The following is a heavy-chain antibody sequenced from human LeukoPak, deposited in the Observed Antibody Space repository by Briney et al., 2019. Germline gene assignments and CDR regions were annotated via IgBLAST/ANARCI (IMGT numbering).Heavy chain of an antibody. CDR3: ARLGGLDTAMAASFDY. CDR2: INHRGST. D-gene: IGHD5-18*01. J-gene: IGHJ4*02. Sequence: SETLSLTCAVYGGSFRGYYWSWIRQFPGKGLEWIAEINHRGSTNYDPSLKSRVTISVDTSKNQFSLKLSSVTAADTAVYYCARLGGLDTAMAASFDYWGQGTLVTVSS. CDR1: GGSFRGYY. V-gene: IGHV4-34*01.